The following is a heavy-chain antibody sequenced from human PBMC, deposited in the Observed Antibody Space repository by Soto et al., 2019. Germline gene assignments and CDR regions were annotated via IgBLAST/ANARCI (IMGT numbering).Heavy chain of an antibody. J-gene: IGHJ6*03. CDR2: IGTAGNT. CDR3: ARASSGYEWEPSGSYYHCMDV. V-gene: IGHV3-13*01. CDR1: GFTFSNYD. Sequence: EVQLVESGGGLEQPGGSLRLSCAASGFTFSNYDLHWVRQVTGKGLEWVSAIGTAGNTYYPGSVKGRFTISRENAKNSLYLQMNSLSAGDTAVYYCARASSGYEWEPSGSYYHCMDVWGKGTTVTVSS. D-gene: IGHD1-26*01.